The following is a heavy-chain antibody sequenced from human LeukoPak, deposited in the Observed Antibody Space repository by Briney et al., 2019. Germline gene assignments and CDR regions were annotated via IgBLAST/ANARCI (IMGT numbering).Heavy chain of an antibody. Sequence: PSETLSLTCTVSGGSISSSSYYWGWIRQPPGKGLEWIGSIYYSGSTYYNPSLKSRVTISVDTSKSQFSLKLSSVTAADTAVYYCAREHTRRFDYVWAGNWFDPWGQGTLVTVSS. J-gene: IGHJ5*02. CDR1: GGSISSSSYY. CDR3: AREHTRRFDYVWAGNWFDP. V-gene: IGHV4-39*07. D-gene: IGHD3-16*01. CDR2: IYYSGST.